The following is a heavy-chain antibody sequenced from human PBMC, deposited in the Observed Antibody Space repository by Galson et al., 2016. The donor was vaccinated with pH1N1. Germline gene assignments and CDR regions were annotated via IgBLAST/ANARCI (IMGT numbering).Heavy chain of an antibody. CDR1: GFTFRSHG. D-gene: IGHD3-3*01. J-gene: IGHJ6*02. Sequence: SLRLSCAASGFTFRSHGMHWVRQAPGKGLEWVAAIWYDGSNKHYADSVEGRFAIFRDNSKNTLYLQMNSLRDEDTAVYYCARESFWNGAGDDDYGWDVWGQATTVTAPS. V-gene: IGHV3-33*01. CDR3: ARESFWNGAGDDDYGWDV. CDR2: IWYDGSNK.